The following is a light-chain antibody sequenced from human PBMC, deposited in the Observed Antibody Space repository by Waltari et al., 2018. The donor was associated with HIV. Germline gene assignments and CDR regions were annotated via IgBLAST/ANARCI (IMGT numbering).Light chain of an antibody. Sequence: QSALTQPRSVSGSPGQSVTIPCTGTSSDGGGYYFVSWYQQNPGKAPKLVIYDVSKWPSGVPDRFSGSKSGNTASLTISGLQAEDEADYYCCSYTGSYTWVFGGGTELTVL. V-gene: IGLV2-11*01. CDR2: DVS. CDR1: SSDGGGYYF. CDR3: CSYTGSYTWV. J-gene: IGLJ3*02.